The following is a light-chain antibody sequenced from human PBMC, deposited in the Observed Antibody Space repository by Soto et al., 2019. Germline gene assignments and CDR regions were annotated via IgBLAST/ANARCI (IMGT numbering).Light chain of an antibody. CDR1: QSSSDW. CDR3: KQYNDYLRT. Sequence: DIQMTQSPSTLSASVGDRVTITCRASQSSSDWLAWYQQKPGKAPKLLICKASSLESGVPSRFSGSGSGTEFTLTISSLQPDDFATYYCKQYNDYLRTFGQGTKVEIK. V-gene: IGKV1-5*03. CDR2: KAS. J-gene: IGKJ1*01.